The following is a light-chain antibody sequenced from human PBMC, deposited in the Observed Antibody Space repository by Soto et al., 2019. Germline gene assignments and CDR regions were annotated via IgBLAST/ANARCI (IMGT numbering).Light chain of an antibody. CDR2: SNA. CDR3: AAWDDSLSGWV. Sequence: QSALTQPPSASGTPGQRVTISCSGSSSNIGTNFVYWYQQLPGTAPKLLIFSNAQRPSGVPDRFSGSRSGTSASLAISGLRSEDEADYYCAAWDDSLSGWVFGGGTQLTVL. CDR1: SSNIGTNF. V-gene: IGLV1-47*02. J-gene: IGLJ3*02.